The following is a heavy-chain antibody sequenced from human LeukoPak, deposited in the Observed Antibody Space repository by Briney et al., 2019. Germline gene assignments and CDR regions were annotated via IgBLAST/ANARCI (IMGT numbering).Heavy chain of an antibody. Sequence: GGSLRLSCAASGFTFSSYSMNWVRQAPGKGLEWVSSISSSSSYLYYADSVKGRFTISRDNAKNSLYLQMNSLRAEDTAVYYCARDSSSSLDYYYYYMDVWGKGTTVTVSS. CDR2: ISSSSSYL. CDR1: GFTFSSYS. CDR3: ARDSSSSLDYYYYYMDV. V-gene: IGHV3-21*01. D-gene: IGHD6-6*01. J-gene: IGHJ6*03.